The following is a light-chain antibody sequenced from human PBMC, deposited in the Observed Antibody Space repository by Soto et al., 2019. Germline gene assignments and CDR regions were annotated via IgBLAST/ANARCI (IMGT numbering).Light chain of an antibody. J-gene: IGKJ5*01. CDR3: QQSYSTPPIT. CDR2: DAS. Sequence: DIQMTQSPSTLSASVGDRVTITCRASQSISVWLAWYQQKPGKAPKVLIYDASRLESGVPSRFSGSGSGPDFTLTISSLQPEDFATYYCQQSYSTPPITFGQGTRLEI. CDR1: QSISVW. V-gene: IGKV1-39*01.